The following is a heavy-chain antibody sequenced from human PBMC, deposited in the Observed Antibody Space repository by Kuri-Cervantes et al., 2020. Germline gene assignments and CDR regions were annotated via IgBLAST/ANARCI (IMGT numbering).Heavy chain of an antibody. J-gene: IGHJ6*02. CDR1: GFTFSSYG. CDR2: ISYDGSNK. Sequence: GESLKISCAASGFTFSSYGMHWVRQAPGKGLEWVAVISYDGSNKYYADSVKGRFTISRDNSKNTLYLQMNSLRDEDTAVYYCVMVRGVILTNYYGMDVWGQGTTVTVSS. CDR3: VMVRGVILTNYYGMDV. D-gene: IGHD3-10*01. V-gene: IGHV3-30*03.